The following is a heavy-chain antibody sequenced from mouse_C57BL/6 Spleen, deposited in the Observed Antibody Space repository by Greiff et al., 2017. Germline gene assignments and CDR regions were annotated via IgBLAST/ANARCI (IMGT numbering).Heavy chain of an antibody. CDR3: TRWGDYDGGNAMDY. CDR1: GYTFTDYE. J-gene: IGHJ4*01. Sequence: QVQLQQSWAELVRPGASVTLSCKASGYTFTDYEMHWVKQTPVHGLEWIGAIDPETGGTAYNQMFKGKAILTADKSSSTAYMGLRSLTSQESAVYYCTRWGDYDGGNAMDYWGQGTSVTVSS. CDR2: IDPETGGT. V-gene: IGHV1-15*01. D-gene: IGHD2-4*01.